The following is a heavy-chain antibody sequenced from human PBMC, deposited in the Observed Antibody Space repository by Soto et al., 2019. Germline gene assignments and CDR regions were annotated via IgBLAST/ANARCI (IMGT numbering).Heavy chain of an antibody. V-gene: IGHV2-5*02. D-gene: IGHD3-3*01. CDR1: GFSLSTSGVG. CDR2: IYWDDDK. CDR3: AHTPLLGVLEWLPSYNWFDP. Sequence: SGPTLVNPTQTLTLTCTFSGFSLSTSGVGVGWIRQPPGKALEWLALIYWDDDKRYSPSLKSRLTITKDTSKNQVVLTMTNMDPVDTATYYCAHTPLLGVLEWLPSYNWFDPWGQGTLVTVSS. J-gene: IGHJ5*02.